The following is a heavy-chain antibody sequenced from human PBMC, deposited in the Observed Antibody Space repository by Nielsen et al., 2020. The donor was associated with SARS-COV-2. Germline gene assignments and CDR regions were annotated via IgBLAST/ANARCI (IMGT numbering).Heavy chain of an antibody. D-gene: IGHD6-25*01. J-gene: IGHJ4*02. CDR2: VHYRGTA. Sequence: SETLSFTCTVSGGSISSSTHYWGWIRQPPGRGLEWIGSVHYRGTAYYNPSLKSRVTISADTSKNQFSLKLSSVTAADTAVYFCARRLRTGSATFDYWDQGTQVTVTS. V-gene: IGHV4-39*01. CDR1: GGSISSSTHY. CDR3: ARRLRTGSATFDY.